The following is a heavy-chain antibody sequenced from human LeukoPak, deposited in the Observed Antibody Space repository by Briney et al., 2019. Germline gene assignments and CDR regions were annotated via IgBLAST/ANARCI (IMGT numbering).Heavy chain of an antibody. D-gene: IGHD5-24*01. CDR3: ARDGYNYYFDY. Sequence: PGGSLRLSCAASGFTFSSYWMHWVRQAPGKWLVWVSRINSDGSSTSYADSVKGRFTISRDNAKNTLYLQMNSLRAEDTAVYYCARDGYNYYFDYWGQGTLVTVSS. J-gene: IGHJ4*02. CDR2: INSDGSST. V-gene: IGHV3-74*01. CDR1: GFTFSSYW.